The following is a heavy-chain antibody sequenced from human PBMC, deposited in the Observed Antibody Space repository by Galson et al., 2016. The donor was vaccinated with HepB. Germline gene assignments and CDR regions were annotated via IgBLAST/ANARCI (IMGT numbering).Heavy chain of an antibody. V-gene: IGHV1-18*01. J-gene: IGHJ4*02. CDR3: ARGRLGGPTRQIDY. CDR1: GYTLTDYG. CDR2: ISPYTGNT. Sequence: SVKVSCKASGYTLTDYGITWVRQAPGQGLEWIAWISPYTGNTSYAQKVKGRVTVTTDSSTSTASMEMGSLRSDDTAMYYCARGRLGGPTRQIDYWGQGTLVIVSS.